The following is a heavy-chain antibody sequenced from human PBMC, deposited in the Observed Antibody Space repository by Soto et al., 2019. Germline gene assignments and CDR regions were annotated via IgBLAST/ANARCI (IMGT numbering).Heavy chain of an antibody. D-gene: IGHD5-12*01. Sequence: QVQLVQSGAEVKKPGASVKVSCKASGYTFTSYAMHWVRQAPGQRLEWMGWINAGNGNTKYSQKFQGRVTITRDTAASTAYMELRSLRSEDTAVYYCARDRWLRSRIAVTLWFDPWGQGTLVTVSS. J-gene: IGHJ5*02. V-gene: IGHV1-3*01. CDR3: ARDRWLRSRIAVTLWFDP. CDR1: GYTFTSYA. CDR2: INAGNGNT.